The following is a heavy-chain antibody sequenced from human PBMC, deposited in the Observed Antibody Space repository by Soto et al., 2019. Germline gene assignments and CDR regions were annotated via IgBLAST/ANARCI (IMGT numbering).Heavy chain of an antibody. CDR3: ARGPRITMIVVVVFDY. D-gene: IGHD3-22*01. V-gene: IGHV1-2*04. CDR1: GYTFTRYY. J-gene: IGHJ4*02. CDR2: INPNSGGT. Sequence: AASVKVSCKASGYTFTRYYIHWVRQAPGQGLEWMGWINPNSGGTNYAQKFQGWVTMTRDTSISTAYMELSRLRSDDTAVYYCARGPRITMIVVVVFDYWGQGTLVTVSS.